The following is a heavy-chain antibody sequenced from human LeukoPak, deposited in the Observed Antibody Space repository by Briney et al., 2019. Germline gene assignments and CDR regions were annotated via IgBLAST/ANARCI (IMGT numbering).Heavy chain of an antibody. Sequence: GGSLRLSCKVSGFTFNKYAMHWVRQPPGKGLEWVAVISHDGSSEFCADSVKGRFTISRDNSKNTLYLQMNSLRAEDTAVYYCARGKRYSSSWFYNRFDPWGQGTLVTVSS. D-gene: IGHD6-13*01. CDR1: GFTFNKYA. CDR2: ISHDGSSE. J-gene: IGHJ5*02. V-gene: IGHV3-30*04. CDR3: ARGKRYSSSWFYNRFDP.